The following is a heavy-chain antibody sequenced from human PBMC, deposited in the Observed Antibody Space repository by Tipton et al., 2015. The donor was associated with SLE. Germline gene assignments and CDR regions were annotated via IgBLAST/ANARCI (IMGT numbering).Heavy chain of an antibody. CDR2: ISGSGGST. J-gene: IGHJ4*02. Sequence: GSLRLSCAASGFTFSSYAMSWVRQAPGKGLEWVSAISGSGGSTYYADSVKGRFTISRDNAKNSLYLQMNSLRAEDTAVYYCARDHTKNVDTAEDYWGQGTLVTVSS. CDR3: ARDHTKNVDTAEDY. CDR1: GFTFSSYA. V-gene: IGHV3-23*01. D-gene: IGHD5-18*01.